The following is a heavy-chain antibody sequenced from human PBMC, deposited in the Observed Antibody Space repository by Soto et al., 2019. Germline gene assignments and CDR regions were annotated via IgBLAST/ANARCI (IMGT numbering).Heavy chain of an antibody. CDR2: ISSSGSTI. V-gene: IGHV3-48*03. J-gene: IGHJ4*02. CDR3: ARDVGFYSSSSGY. Sequence: PGGSLRLSCAASGFTFSSYEMNWVRQAPGKGLEWVSYISSSGSTIYYADSVKGRFTISRDNAKNSLYLQMNSLRAEDTAVYYCARDVGFYSSSSGYWGQGTLVTVSS. CDR1: GFTFSSYE. D-gene: IGHD6-6*01.